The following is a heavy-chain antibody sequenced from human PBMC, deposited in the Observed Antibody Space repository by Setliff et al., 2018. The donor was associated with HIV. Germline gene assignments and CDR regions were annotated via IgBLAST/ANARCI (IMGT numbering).Heavy chain of an antibody. CDR2: IYYDGSNK. V-gene: IGHV3-30*18. CDR3: AKDEGGAPGY. CDR1: GYTFNDYG. Sequence: PGGSLRLSCAASGYTFNDYGMHWVRQAPGKGLEWVSLIYYDGSNKYYADSVKGRFTISRDNSKNTLYLQMNSLRVDDTAMYYCAKDEGGAPGYWGQGTLVTVSS. D-gene: IGHD3-9*01. J-gene: IGHJ4*02.